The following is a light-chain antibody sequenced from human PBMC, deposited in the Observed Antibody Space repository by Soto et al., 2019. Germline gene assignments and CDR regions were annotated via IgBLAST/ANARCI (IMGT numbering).Light chain of an antibody. J-gene: IGKJ2*01. Sequence: DIQMPQSPSSLSASVGDRVTITCRASQSISSYLNWYQQKPGKAPKLLIYAASSLQSGVPSRFSGSGSGTDFTLTSSSLHPEDFATYYCQQSYSTPRTFGQGTMLEI. CDR1: QSISSY. CDR2: AAS. CDR3: QQSYSTPRT. V-gene: IGKV1-39*01.